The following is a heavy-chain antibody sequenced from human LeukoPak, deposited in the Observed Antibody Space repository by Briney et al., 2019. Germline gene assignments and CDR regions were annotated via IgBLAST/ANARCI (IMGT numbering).Heavy chain of an antibody. J-gene: IGHJ4*02. V-gene: IGHV3-9*01. Sequence: PGRSLRLFCAASGFTFDDYGMLWVRQVPGKGLEWVSGISWNSGSIGYADSVKGRFTISRDNARNSLYLQMNSLRPEDTALYYCAKGRIPMVRGALDYWGQGTLVTVCS. CDR2: ISWNSGSI. CDR3: AKGRIPMVRGALDY. D-gene: IGHD3-10*01. CDR1: GFTFDDYG.